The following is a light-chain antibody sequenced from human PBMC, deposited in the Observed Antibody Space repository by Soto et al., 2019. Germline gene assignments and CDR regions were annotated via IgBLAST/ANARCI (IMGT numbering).Light chain of an antibody. CDR2: YNN. J-gene: IGLJ3*02. V-gene: IGLV1-47*02. Sequence: QSALTQPPSASGTAGQVVTISCSGGDSNIGSNSVYWYQHLPRMAPKLLIYYNNQRPSGVPDRFSGSRSGTSASLAIVGLRSEDEAVYYCAAWDASLSACVFGSGAKLTVL. CDR1: DSNIGSNS. CDR3: AAWDASLSACV.